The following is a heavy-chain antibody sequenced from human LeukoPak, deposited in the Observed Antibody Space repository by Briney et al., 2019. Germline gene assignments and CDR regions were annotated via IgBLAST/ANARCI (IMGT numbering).Heavy chain of an antibody. Sequence: GGSLRLSCAASGFTVSSNYMSWVRQAPGKGLEWVSVIYSGGSTYYADSVKGRFTISRDNSKDTLYLQMNSLRAEDTAVYYCARGGMATIFDYWGQGTLVTVSS. CDR1: GFTVSSNY. CDR3: ARGGMATIFDY. CDR2: IYSGGST. V-gene: IGHV3-53*01. D-gene: IGHD5-24*01. J-gene: IGHJ4*02.